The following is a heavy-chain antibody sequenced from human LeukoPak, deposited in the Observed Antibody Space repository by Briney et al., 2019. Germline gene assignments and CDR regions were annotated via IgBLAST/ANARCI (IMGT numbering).Heavy chain of an antibody. CDR2: FDPEDGET. Sequence: ASVKVSCRVSGYTLTELSMHWVRQAPGKGLEWMGGFDPEDGETIYAQKFQGRVTITADKSTSTAYMELSSLRSEDTAVYYCAQAGTHGPFDYWGQGTLVTVSS. J-gene: IGHJ4*02. D-gene: IGHD1-7*01. V-gene: IGHV1-24*01. CDR1: GYTLTELS. CDR3: AQAGTHGPFDY.